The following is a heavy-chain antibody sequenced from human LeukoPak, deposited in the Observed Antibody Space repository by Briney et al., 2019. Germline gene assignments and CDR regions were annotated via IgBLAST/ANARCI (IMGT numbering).Heavy chain of an antibody. V-gene: IGHV4-34*01. CDR3: VRGFSGVVGDH. J-gene: IGHJ4*02. D-gene: IGHD3-10*01. Sequence: PSETLSLTCAVYSGSFSGYYWGWIRLTPGKGLEWIGEIKDGGITNYNPSLRSRVTLSKDTSNNQMSLNLHSATAADTAVYYCVRGFSGVVGDHWGQGTLVTVSS. CDR1: SGSFSGYY. CDR2: IKDGGIT.